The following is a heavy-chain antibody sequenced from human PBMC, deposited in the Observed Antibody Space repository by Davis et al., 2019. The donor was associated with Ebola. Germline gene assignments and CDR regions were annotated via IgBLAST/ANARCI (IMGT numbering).Heavy chain of an antibody. CDR1: GGSISSYY. V-gene: IGHV4-59*01. CDR3: ARDFGRLNLNWFDP. Sequence: MPSETLSLTCTVSGGSISSYYWSWIRQPPGKGLEWIGYIYYSGSTNYNPSLKSRVTISVDTSKNQFSLKLSSVTAADTAVYYCARDFGRLNLNWFDPWGQGTLVTVSS. CDR2: IYYSGST. J-gene: IGHJ5*02. D-gene: IGHD3-16*01.